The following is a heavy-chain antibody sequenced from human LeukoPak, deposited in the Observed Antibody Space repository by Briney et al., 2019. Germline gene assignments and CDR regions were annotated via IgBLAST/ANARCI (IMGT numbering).Heavy chain of an antibody. CDR3: AHMTTVVTSFDY. J-gene: IGHJ4*02. V-gene: IGHV2-5*02. CDR2: IYWDDDK. Sequence: SGPTLVNPTQTLTLTCTFSGFSLTTRGVGVGWIRQPPGKALEWLALIYWDDDKRDSPSLRSRLTVTKDTSKNQVVLKMTNMDPVDTATYFCAHMTTVVTSFDYWGQGTLVTVSS. CDR1: GFSLTTRGVG. D-gene: IGHD4-23*01.